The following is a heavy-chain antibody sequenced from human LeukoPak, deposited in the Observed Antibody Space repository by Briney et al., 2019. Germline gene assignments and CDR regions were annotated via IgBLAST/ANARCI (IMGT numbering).Heavy chain of an antibody. CDR2: INAGNGNT. J-gene: IGHJ3*02. D-gene: IGHD3-10*01. V-gene: IGHV1-3*01. CDR3: ARGFQGDPAFDI. Sequence: GASVNVSCKASGYTFTSYAMHWVRQAPGQRLEWMGWINAGNGNTKYSQKFQGRVTITRDTSASTAYMELSSLRSEDTAVYYCARGFQGDPAFDIWGQGTMVTVSS. CDR1: GYTFTSYA.